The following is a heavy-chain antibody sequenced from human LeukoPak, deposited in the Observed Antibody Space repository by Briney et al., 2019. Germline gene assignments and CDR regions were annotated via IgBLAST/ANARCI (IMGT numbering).Heavy chain of an antibody. CDR3: ARSRSDSSGWYEFDY. D-gene: IGHD6-19*01. J-gene: IGHJ4*02. Sequence: GGSLRLSCAASGFTFSSNYMGWVRQAPGKGLEWVSVIYSGGSTDYADSVKGRFTISRDNSKNTVYLQMNSLRAEDTAVYYCARSRSDSSGWYEFDYWGQGTLVTVSS. V-gene: IGHV3-53*01. CDR2: IYSGGST. CDR1: GFTFSSNY.